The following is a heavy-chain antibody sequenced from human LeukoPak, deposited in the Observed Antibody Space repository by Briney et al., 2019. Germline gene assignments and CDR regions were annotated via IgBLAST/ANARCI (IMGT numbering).Heavy chain of an antibody. V-gene: IGHV3-20*04. J-gene: IGHJ4*02. Sequence: PGGSLRLSCAASGFTFDDYGMSWVRQAPGKGLEWVSGINWNGGSTGYADSVKGRFTISRDNAKNSLYLQMNSLRAEDTALYYCARADGHSGNIVVVPAAFDYWGQGTLVTVSS. CDR3: ARADGHSGNIVVVPAAFDY. D-gene: IGHD2-2*01. CDR2: INWNGGST. CDR1: GFTFDDYG.